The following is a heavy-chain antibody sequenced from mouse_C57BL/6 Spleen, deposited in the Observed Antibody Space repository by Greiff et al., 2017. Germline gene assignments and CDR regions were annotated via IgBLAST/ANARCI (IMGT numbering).Heavy chain of an antibody. CDR2: ISDGGSYT. D-gene: IGHD4-1*01. CDR1: GFTFSSYA. V-gene: IGHV5-4*01. Sequence: EVMLVESGGGLVKPGGSLKLSCAASGFTFSSYAMSWVRQTPEKRLEWVATISDGGSYTYYPDNVKGRFTISRDNAKNNLYLQMSHLKSEDTAMYYCARDRESGASVDFDVWGTGTTDTVSS. CDR3: ARDRESGASVDFDV. J-gene: IGHJ1*03.